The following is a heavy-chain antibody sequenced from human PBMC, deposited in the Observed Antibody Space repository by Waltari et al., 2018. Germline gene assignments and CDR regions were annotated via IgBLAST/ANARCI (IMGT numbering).Heavy chain of an antibody. D-gene: IGHD1-20*01. J-gene: IGHJ4*02. CDR1: GFTFSSYS. V-gene: IGHV3-48*01. CDR3: ARSVTGTAFDY. Sequence: EVQLVESGGGLVQPGGSLRLSCAASGFTFSSYSMNWVRQAPGKGLEWVSYLRSSRSNIYYADSVKGRFTISRDNAKNSLDLQMNSLRAEDTAVYYWARSVTGTAFDYWGQGTLVTVSS. CDR2: LRSSRSNI.